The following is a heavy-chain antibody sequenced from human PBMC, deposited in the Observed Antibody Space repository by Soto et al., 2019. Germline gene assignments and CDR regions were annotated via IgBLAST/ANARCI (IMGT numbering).Heavy chain of an antibody. CDR3: ARLAAAGTKRSYYMDV. D-gene: IGHD6-13*01. CDR1: GYSFTSYW. CDR2: IYPGDSDT. Sequence: GESLKISCKGSGYSFTSYWTGWVRQMPGKGLEWMGIIYPGDSDTRYSPSFQGQVTISADKSISTAYLQWSSLKASDTAMYYCARLAAAGTKRSYYMDVWGKGTTVTVSS. J-gene: IGHJ6*03. V-gene: IGHV5-51*01.